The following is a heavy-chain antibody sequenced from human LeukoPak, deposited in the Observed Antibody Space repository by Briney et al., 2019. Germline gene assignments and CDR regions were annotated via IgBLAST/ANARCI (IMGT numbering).Heavy chain of an antibody. J-gene: IGHJ4*02. CDR1: GYTFTSYD. CDR3: ARASGGDTMIVVVTNFDY. V-gene: IGHV1-8*01. CDR2: MNPNSGNT. D-gene: IGHD3-22*01. Sequence: ASVKVSCKASGYTFTSYDINWVRQATGQGLEWKGWMNPNSGNTGYAQKFQGRVTMTRNTSISTAYMELSSLRSEDTAVYYCARASGGDTMIVVVTNFDYWGQGTLVTVSS.